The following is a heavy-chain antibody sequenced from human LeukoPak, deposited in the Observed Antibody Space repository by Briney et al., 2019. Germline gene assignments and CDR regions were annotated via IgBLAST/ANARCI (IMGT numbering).Heavy chain of an antibody. CDR3: ARVYSGYDSSGYDY. V-gene: IGHV3-48*01. CDR2: ISSSSSTI. CDR1: GFTFSSYS. J-gene: IGHJ4*02. D-gene: IGHD3-22*01. Sequence: GGSLRLSCAASGFTFSSYSMNWVRQAPGKGLEWVSYISSSSSTIYYADSVKGRFTISRDNAKNSLYLQMNSLRAEDTAVYYCARVYSGYDSSGYDYWGQGTLVTVSS.